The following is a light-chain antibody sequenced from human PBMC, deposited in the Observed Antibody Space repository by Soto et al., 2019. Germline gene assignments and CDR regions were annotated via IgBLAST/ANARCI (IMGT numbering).Light chain of an antibody. J-gene: IGKJ4*01. CDR3: QQYNSYSPRLT. V-gene: IGKV1-5*03. CDR2: RAS. Sequence: DIQMTQSPSTLSASVGDRVTNTCRASQSISNWLAWYQQKPGKAPKLLIYRASSLESGVPSRFSGSGSGTEFTLTISSLQPDDFATYYCQQYNSYSPRLTFGGGIKVE. CDR1: QSISNW.